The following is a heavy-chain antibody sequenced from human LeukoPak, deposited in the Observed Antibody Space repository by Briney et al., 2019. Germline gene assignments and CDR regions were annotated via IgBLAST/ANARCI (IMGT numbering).Heavy chain of an antibody. V-gene: IGHV1-3*01. CDR2: INADSGNT. CDR3: ARGGPNRSGWTLDY. D-gene: IGHD6-19*01. J-gene: IGHJ4*02. Sequence: ASVKVSCKASGGTFSSYAISWVRLAPGHGLEWMGWINADSGNTESSQRFQGRLSITWDTSATTAYMELSSLTSEDTAVYYCARGGPNRSGWTLDYWGPGTLVTVSS. CDR1: GGTFSSYA.